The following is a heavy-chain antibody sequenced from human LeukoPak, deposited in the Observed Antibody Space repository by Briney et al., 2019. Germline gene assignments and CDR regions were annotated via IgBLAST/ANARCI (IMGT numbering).Heavy chain of an antibody. CDR3: ARDMDYYDSSGWNAFDI. CDR2: IYSGGST. D-gene: IGHD3-22*01. J-gene: IGHJ3*02. CDR1: GFTVSSNY. Sequence: QPGGSLRLSCAVSGFTVSSNYMRWVRQAPGKGLEWVSVIYSGGSTYYADSVKGRFTISRDNSKNTLYLQMNSLRAEDTAVYYCARDMDYYDSSGWNAFDIWGQGTMVTVSS. V-gene: IGHV3-66*01.